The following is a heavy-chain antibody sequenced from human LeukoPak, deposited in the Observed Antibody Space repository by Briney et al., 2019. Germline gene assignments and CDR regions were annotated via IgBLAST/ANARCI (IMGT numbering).Heavy chain of an antibody. CDR3: ARENGRGVIMSSLDAFDI. CDR1: GFTVSSNY. CDR2: IYSGGST. D-gene: IGHD3-10*02. J-gene: IGHJ3*02. V-gene: IGHV3-66*01. Sequence: QLGGSLRLSCAASGFTVSSNYMSWVRQAPGKGLEWVSVIYSGGSTYYADSVKGRFTISRDNSKNTLYLQMNSLRAEDTAVYYCARENGRGVIMSSLDAFDIWGQGTMVTVSS.